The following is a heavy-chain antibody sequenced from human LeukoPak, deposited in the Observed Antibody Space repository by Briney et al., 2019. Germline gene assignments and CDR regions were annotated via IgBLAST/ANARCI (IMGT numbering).Heavy chain of an antibody. D-gene: IGHD1-26*01. CDR2: INHSGST. CDR3: ARVLPSVGATIPEYYYYYYGMDV. CDR1: GGSFSGYY. V-gene: IGHV4-34*01. Sequence: SETLSLTCAVYGGSFSGYYWSWIRQPPGKGLERIGEINHSGSTNYNPSLKSRVTISVDTSKNQFSLKLSSVTAADTAVYYCARVLPSVGATIPEYYYYYYGMDVWGQGTTVTVSS. J-gene: IGHJ6*02.